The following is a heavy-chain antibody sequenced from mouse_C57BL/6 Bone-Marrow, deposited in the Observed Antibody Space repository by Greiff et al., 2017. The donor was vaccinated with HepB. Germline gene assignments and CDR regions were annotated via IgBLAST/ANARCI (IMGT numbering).Heavy chain of an antibody. CDR1: GYTFTSYW. D-gene: IGHD1-1*01. Sequence: VQLQQPGAELVKPGASVKLSCKASGYTFTSYWMQWVKQRPGQGLEWIGEIDPSDSYTNYNQKFKGKATLTVDTSSSTAYMQLSSLTSEDSAVYYCATAIYYYGSSFLRFAYWGQGTLVTVSA. CDR2: IDPSDSYT. CDR3: ATAIYYYGSSFLRFAY. J-gene: IGHJ3*01. V-gene: IGHV1-50*01.